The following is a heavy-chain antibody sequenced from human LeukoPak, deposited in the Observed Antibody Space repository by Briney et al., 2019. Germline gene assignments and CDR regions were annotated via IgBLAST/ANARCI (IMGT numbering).Heavy chain of an antibody. CDR3: ARAEGPFDY. CDR1: GFTVSSNC. J-gene: IGHJ4*02. V-gene: IGHV3-53*01. Sequence: GGSLRLSCTASGFTVSSNCMSWVRQAPGKGLEWVSLIYSVGDTYYADSVKGRFTISRDNSKNTLYLQMNSLRAEDTAVYYCARAEGPFDYWGQGTLVTVSS. CDR2: IYSVGDT.